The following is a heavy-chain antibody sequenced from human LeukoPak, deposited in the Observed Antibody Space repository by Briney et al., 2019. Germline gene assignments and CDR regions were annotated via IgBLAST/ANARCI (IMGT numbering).Heavy chain of an antibody. CDR1: RFTFSDHH. J-gene: IGHJ4*02. CDR2: ISNIGNTM. V-gene: IGHV3-11*04. CDR3: ARERITFGRVIFPNFFDS. D-gene: IGHD3-16*02. Sequence: GGSLRLSCAASRFTFSDHHMSRVRQAPGKGLEWVSYISNIGNTMYHADSVKGRFTISRDNAKNSLYLEMSSMRAEDTAVYYCARERITFGRVIFPNFFDSWGQGTLVTVSS.